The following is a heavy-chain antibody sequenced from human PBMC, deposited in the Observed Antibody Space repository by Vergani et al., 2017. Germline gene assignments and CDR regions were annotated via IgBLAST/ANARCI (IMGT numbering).Heavy chain of an antibody. J-gene: IGHJ5*02. V-gene: IGHV4-30-4*01. CDR3: ARVPTQDYGDYVDLFDP. Sequence: QVQLQESGPGLVKPSQTLSLTCTVSGGSISSGAYYWSWIRQPPGKGLEWIGYIYYSGSTYYNPSLKSRVTISVDTSKNQFSLKLSSVTAADTAVYYCARVPTQDYGDYVDLFDPWGQGTLVTVSS. CDR1: GGSISSGAYY. D-gene: IGHD4-17*01. CDR2: IYYSGST.